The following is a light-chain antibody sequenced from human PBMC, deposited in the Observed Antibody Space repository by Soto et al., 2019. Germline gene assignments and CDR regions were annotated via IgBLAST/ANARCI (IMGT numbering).Light chain of an antibody. CDR3: SSYTSSNTLV. CDR1: SSDVGGYNY. Sequence: QSALAQPASVSGSPGQSITISCTGTSSDVGGYNYVSWYQQEPGKAPKLMIYEVSNRPSGVSDRFSGSKSGNTASLTISGLQAEDEADYYCSSYTSSNTLVFGTGTKGTVL. V-gene: IGLV2-14*01. J-gene: IGLJ1*01. CDR2: EVS.